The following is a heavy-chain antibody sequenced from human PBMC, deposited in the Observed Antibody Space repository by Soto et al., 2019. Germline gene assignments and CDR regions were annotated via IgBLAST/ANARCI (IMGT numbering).Heavy chain of an antibody. D-gene: IGHD6-19*01. CDR3: AKDPAWMAVAGSTFDN. V-gene: IGHV3-23*01. Sequence: EVQLLESGGGLVQPGASLRLSCAASGLTFRTSAMSWVRQAPGKGLVWVSAINFSGTSTYYADSVKGRFTISRDNSKNTLSLQMNSLRAEDTAVYYCAKDPAWMAVAGSTFDNWGQGTLVTVSS. CDR1: GLTFRTSA. CDR2: INFSGTST. J-gene: IGHJ4*02.